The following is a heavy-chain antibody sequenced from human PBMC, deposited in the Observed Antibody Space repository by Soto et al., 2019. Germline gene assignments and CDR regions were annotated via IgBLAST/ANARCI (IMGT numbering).Heavy chain of an antibody. CDR2: INAGNGNT. J-gene: IGHJ5*02. CDR1: GYTFTSYA. CDR3: ARDRPTMVRGVSRGHNWFDP. Sequence: ASVKVSCKASGYTFTSYAMHWVRQAPGQRLEWMGWINAGNGNTKYSQKFQGRVTITRDTSASTAYMELSSLRSEDTAVYYCARDRPTMVRGVSRGHNWFDPWGQGTLVTVSS. V-gene: IGHV1-3*01. D-gene: IGHD3-10*01.